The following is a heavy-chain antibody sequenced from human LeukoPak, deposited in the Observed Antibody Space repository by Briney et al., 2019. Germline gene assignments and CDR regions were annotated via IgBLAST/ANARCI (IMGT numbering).Heavy chain of an antibody. Sequence: GGSLRLSCAASGFTFSSYGMHWVRQAPGKGLEWVAVIWYDGSNKYYADSVKGRFTISRDNSKNTLYLQMNSLRAEDTAVYYCARDHVVVVAATLTYYYYGMDVWGQGTTVTVSS. J-gene: IGHJ6*02. CDR3: ARDHVVVVAATLTYYYYGMDV. CDR1: GFTFSSYG. D-gene: IGHD2-15*01. CDR2: IWYDGSNK. V-gene: IGHV3-33*01.